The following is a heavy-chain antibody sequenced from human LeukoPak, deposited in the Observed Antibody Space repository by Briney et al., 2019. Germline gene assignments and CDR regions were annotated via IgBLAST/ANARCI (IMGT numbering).Heavy chain of an antibody. CDR2: IIPILGIA. CDR3: ARDRVEPAKNWFDP. V-gene: IGHV1-69*04. CDR1: GGTFSSYA. D-gene: IGHD3-3*01. Sequence: ASVKVSCKASGGTFSSYAISWVRQAPGQGLEWMGRIIPILGIANYAQKFQGRVTITADKSTSTAYMELSSLRSEDTAVYYCARDRVEPAKNWFDPWGQGTLVTVSS. J-gene: IGHJ5*02.